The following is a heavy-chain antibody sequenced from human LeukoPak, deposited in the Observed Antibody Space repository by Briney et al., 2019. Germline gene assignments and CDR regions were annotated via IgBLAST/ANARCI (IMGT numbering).Heavy chain of an antibody. CDR1: GYTFTGYY. J-gene: IGHJ6*03. CDR2: INPNSGGT. D-gene: IGHD2-15*01. V-gene: IGHV1-2*02. Sequence: EASVKVSCKASGYTFTGYYMHWVRQAPGQGLEWMGWINPNSGGTNYAQKFQGRVTMTRDTSISTAYMELSRLRSDDTAVYYCARRTSTFCSGGRCYSKKRLNFYYYYYMDVWGKGTTVTVSS. CDR3: ARRTSTFCSGGRCYSKKRLNFYYYYYMDV.